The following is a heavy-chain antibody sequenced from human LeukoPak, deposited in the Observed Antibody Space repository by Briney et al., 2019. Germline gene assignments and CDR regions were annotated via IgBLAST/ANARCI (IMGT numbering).Heavy chain of an antibody. V-gene: IGHV5-51*01. D-gene: IGHD3-3*01. CDR3: ARQNDFRLDY. CDR1: GYTFSSYW. J-gene: IGHJ4*02. CDR2: IYPGDSDT. Sequence: GESLKISCKGSGYTFSSYWIGWVRRMPGKGLEWMGIIYPGDSDTRYSPSLQGQVTISVDTSIGNAYLQWSSLKASDTAIYYCARQNDFRLDYWGQGTLVTVSS.